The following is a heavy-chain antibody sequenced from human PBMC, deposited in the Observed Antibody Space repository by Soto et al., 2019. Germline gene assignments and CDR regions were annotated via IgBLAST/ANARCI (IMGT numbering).Heavy chain of an antibody. CDR2: IIPIFGIA. D-gene: IGHD3-22*01. V-gene: IGHV1-69*13. CDR3: ARDRFVRYYDSSGYISGYFDL. CDR1: GGTFSRYS. Sequence: GASVKVSCKASGGTFSRYSITWVRQAPGHGLEWIGRIIPIFGIASYAQKFQGRVTITADESASTAYMELSSLRSEDTAVYYCARDRFVRYYDSSGYISGYFDLWGRGTLVTVSS. J-gene: IGHJ2*01.